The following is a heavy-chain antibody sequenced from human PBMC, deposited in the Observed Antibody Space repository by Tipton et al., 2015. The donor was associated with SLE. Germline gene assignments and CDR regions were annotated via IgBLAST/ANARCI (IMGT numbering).Heavy chain of an antibody. Sequence: SLRLSCAASGFTFSDYYMSWIRQAPGKGLEWISHISSSGGTINYADSVKGRFIISRDNAKNSLYLQMNSLRAEDTAVYYCARAMLIFGVVKVEYGMDVWGQGTTVTVSS. CDR2: ISSSGGTI. V-gene: IGHV3-11*01. CDR3: ARAMLIFGVVKVEYGMDV. CDR1: GFTFSDYY. J-gene: IGHJ6*02. D-gene: IGHD3-3*01.